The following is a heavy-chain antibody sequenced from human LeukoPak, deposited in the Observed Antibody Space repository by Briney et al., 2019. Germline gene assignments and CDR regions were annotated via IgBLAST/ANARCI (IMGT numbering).Heavy chain of an antibody. D-gene: IGHD5-12*01. CDR3: AREVYSGYVGGAFDI. CDR2: INPSGGST. CDR1: GYTFTSYY. V-gene: IGHV1-46*01. Sequence: ASVKVSCKASGYTFTSYYMHRVRQAPGQGLELMGIINPSGGSTSYAQKFQGRVTMTRDTSTSTVYMELSSLRSEYTAVYYCAREVYSGYVGGAFDIWGQGTMVTVSS. J-gene: IGHJ3*02.